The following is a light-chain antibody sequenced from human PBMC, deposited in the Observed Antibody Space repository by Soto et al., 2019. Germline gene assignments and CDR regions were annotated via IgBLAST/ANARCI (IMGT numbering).Light chain of an antibody. CDR2: EGS. CDR1: SSDFDGYNY. V-gene: IGLV2-14*01. Sequence: QSVLTQPASVSESPGQSITIYCTGTSSDFDGYNYVSWYQHHPCKAARLMIYEGSNRPSGVSDRLSCSKSGNTASLTISGLPAEDEADYYCSSYTSSNTYVFGTGTKVTVL. J-gene: IGLJ1*01. CDR3: SSYTSSNTYV.